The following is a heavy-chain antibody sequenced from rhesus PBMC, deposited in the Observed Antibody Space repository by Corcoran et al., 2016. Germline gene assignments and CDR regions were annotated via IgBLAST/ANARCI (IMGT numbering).Heavy chain of an antibody. Sequence: QLQLQESGPGLVKPSETLSLTCAVSGYSISSGYGWSWIRQPPGKGLEWIGYISYSGSTSYNPSLKSRVTISRATSQNQFSLKLSSVTAADTAVYYCARDGDYYRGRPLGALDSWGQGVVVTVSS. J-gene: IGHJ6*01. CDR1: GYSISSGYG. V-gene: IGHV4-122*02. CDR3: ARDGDYYRGRPLGALDS. D-gene: IGHD3-16*01. CDR2: ISYSGST.